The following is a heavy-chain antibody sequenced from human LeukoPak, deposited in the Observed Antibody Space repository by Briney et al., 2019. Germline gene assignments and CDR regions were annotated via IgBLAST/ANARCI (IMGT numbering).Heavy chain of an antibody. D-gene: IGHD6-19*01. CDR3: ARVIGWGARFDD. Sequence: GSLRLSCAASGFTFSSNWIHWVRQAPGKGPVWVSRISTDGSITTYADSVKGRFTISRDNAKKRLYLQMNSLRAEDTAVYYCARVIGWGARFDDWGQGTRVTVSS. J-gene: IGHJ4*02. CDR2: ISTDGSIT. V-gene: IGHV3-74*01. CDR1: GFTFSSNW.